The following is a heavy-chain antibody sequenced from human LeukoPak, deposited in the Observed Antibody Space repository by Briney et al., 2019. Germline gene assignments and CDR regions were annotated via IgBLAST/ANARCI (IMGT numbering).Heavy chain of an antibody. CDR1: GFTFSSYW. J-gene: IGHJ4*02. D-gene: IGHD1-26*01. CDR2: INSDGSST. V-gene: IGHV3-74*01. CDR3: VKDLGRYRNNCFDY. Sequence: PGGSLRLSCVASGFTFSSYWMHWVRQTPGKGLVWVSHINSDGSSTSYADSVKGRFTISRDNAKNTLYLQMNSLRAEDTAVYYCVKDLGRYRNNCFDYWGQGTLVTVSS.